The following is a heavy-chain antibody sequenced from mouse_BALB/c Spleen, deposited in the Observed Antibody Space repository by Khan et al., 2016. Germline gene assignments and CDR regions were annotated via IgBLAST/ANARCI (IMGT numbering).Heavy chain of an antibody. CDR2: IYPGDGDT. CDR3: ASYYGSSYDYFDY. CDR1: GYTFTSYW. Sequence: QVQLKQSGAELARPGASVKLSCKASGYTFTSYWMPWVKQRPGQGLEWIGAIYPGDGDTRYPQKFKGKATLTADKSSRTVYMQLSSLASEDSAVYYCASYYGSSYDYFDYWGQGTTLTVSS. J-gene: IGHJ2*01. D-gene: IGHD1-1*01. V-gene: IGHV1-87*01.